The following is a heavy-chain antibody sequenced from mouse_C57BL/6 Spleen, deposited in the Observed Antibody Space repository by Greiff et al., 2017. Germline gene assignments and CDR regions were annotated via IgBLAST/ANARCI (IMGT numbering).Heavy chain of an antibody. V-gene: IGHV1-61*01. Sequence: QVQLQQPGAELVRPGSSVKLSCKASGYTFTSYWMDWVKQRPGQGLEWIGNIYPSDSETHYNQKFKDKATLTVDKSSSTAYMQLSRLTSEDSAVYYCARQLRRYAMDYWGQGTSVTVSS. CDR1: GYTFTSYW. J-gene: IGHJ4*01. CDR2: IYPSDSET. D-gene: IGHD3-2*02. CDR3: ARQLRRYAMDY.